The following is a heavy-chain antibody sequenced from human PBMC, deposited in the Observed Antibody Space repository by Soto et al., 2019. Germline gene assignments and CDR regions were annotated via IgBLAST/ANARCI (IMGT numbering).Heavy chain of an antibody. V-gene: IGHV5-10-1*01. CDR3: ARQIYDSDTGPNFQYYFDS. Sequence: LGESLKISCKGSGYSFAGHWITGVRQKPGKGLEWMGRIDPSDSQTYYSPSFRGHVTISVTKSITTVFLQWSSLRASDTAMYYCARQIYDSDTGPNFQYYFDSWGQGTPVTVSS. CDR2: IDPSDSQT. J-gene: IGHJ4*02. CDR1: GYSFAGHW. D-gene: IGHD3-22*01.